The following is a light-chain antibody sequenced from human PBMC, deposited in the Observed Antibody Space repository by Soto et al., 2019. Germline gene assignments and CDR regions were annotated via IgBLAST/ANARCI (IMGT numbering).Light chain of an antibody. CDR3: SSYAGSNNVV. Sequence: QSVLTQPPSASGSPGQSVTISCTGTSSDVGGYNYVSWYQQYPGKAPKVMIYEVSKRPSGVPDRFSGSKSGNTASLTVSGLQAEDEADYYCSSYAGSNNVVFGGGTKVTVL. V-gene: IGLV2-8*01. J-gene: IGLJ2*01. CDR2: EVS. CDR1: SSDVGGYNY.